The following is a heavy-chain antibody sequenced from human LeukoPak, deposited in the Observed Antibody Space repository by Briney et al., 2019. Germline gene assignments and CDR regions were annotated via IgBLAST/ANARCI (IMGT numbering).Heavy chain of an antibody. V-gene: IGHV4-59*08. D-gene: IGHD4-4*01. CDR2: IYYSGST. CDR3: AADYSNYGGYYYYYGMDV. CDR1: GGSISSYY. Sequence: PSETLSLTCTVSGGSISSYYWSWIRQPPGKGLEWIGYIYYSGSTNYNPSLKSRVTISVDTSKNQFSLKLSSVTAADTAVYYCAADYSNYGGYYYYYGMDVWGQGTTVTVSS. J-gene: IGHJ6*02.